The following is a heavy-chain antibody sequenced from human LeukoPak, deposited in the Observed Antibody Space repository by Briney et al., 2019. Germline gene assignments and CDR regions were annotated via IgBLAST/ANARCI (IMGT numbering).Heavy chain of an antibody. CDR1: GGSSSSGNHY. J-gene: IGHJ5*02. CDR3: ASLDTAKQPLANH. CDR2: ISYSGST. Sequence: PSQTLSLTCTVSGGSSSSGNHYWTWIRQHPGKGLEWIGYISYSGSTYYNPSLKSRVTISVDTSKNQFSLKLSSVTAADTAMYYCASLDTAKQPLANHWGQGTLVTVSS. D-gene: IGHD5-18*01. V-gene: IGHV4-31*03.